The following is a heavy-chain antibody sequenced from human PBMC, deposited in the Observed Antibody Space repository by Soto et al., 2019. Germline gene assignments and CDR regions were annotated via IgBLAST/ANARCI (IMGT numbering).Heavy chain of an antibody. Sequence: ASVKVSCKASGYTFSSYGVNWVRQATGQGLEWMGWMSPNSGHTGYAQKFQGRVTMTRNTSISTAYMELSSLRSEDTAVYYCARDSDTAMVYVYWGQGTLVTVSS. J-gene: IGHJ4*02. CDR1: GYTFSSYG. CDR2: MSPNSGHT. V-gene: IGHV1-8*01. D-gene: IGHD5-18*01. CDR3: ARDSDTAMVYVY.